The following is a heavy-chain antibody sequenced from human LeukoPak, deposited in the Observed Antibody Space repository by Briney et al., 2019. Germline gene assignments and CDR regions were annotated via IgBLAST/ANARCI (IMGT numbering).Heavy chain of an antibody. D-gene: IGHD5-18*01. J-gene: IGHJ3*02. CDR3: ARAGYPHAFDI. V-gene: IGHV4-59*01. CDR1: GGSXSSYY. Sequence: SETLSLTCTVSGGSXSSYYWSWIRQPPGKGLEWIGYIYYSGSTNYNPSLKSRVTISVDTSKNQFSLKLSSVTAADTAVYYCARAGYPHAFDIWGQGTMVTVSS. CDR2: IYYSGST.